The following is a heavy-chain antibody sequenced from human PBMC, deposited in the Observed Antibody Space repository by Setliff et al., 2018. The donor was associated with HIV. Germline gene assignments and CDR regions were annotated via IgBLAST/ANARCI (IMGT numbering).Heavy chain of an antibody. CDR1: GGSISSHY. Sequence: SETLSLTCTVSGGSISSHYWSWIRQPAGKGLEWIGHIYITEDTDYNPSLKSRVTISVDTSKNQFSLMLDSVTAADTAVYYCARNSQKGIQPLLLASWGPGTLVTVSS. CDR2: IYITEDT. V-gene: IGHV4-4*07. CDR3: ARNSQKGIQPLLLAS. D-gene: IGHD1-1*01. J-gene: IGHJ4*02.